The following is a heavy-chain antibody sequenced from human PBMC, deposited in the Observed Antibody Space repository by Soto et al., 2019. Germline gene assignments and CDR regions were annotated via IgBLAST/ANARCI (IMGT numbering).Heavy chain of an antibody. CDR2: IYYSGST. V-gene: IGHV4-39*01. Sequence: PSETLSLTCTVSGGSISSSSYYWGWIRQPPGKGLEWIGSIYYSGSTYYNPSLKSRVTISVDTSKNQFSLKLSSVTAADTAVYYCASHTGKLEINYYYYGMDVWGQGTTIT. CDR3: ASHTGKLEINYYYYGMDV. CDR1: GGSISSSSYY. D-gene: IGHD1-1*01. J-gene: IGHJ6*02.